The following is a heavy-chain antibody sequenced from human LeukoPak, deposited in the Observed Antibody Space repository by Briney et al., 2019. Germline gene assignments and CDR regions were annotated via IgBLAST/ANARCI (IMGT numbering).Heavy chain of an antibody. V-gene: IGHV3-21*01. CDR3: ANGDPRGYCSGGSCYPGGY. CDR2: ISSSSSYI. J-gene: IGHJ4*02. Sequence: GGSLRLSCAASGFTFSSYSKNWVRQAPGKGLEWVSSISSSSSYIYYADSVKGRFTISRDNAKNSLYLQMNSLRAEDTAVYDCANGDPRGYCSGGSCYPGGYWGQGTLVTVSS. D-gene: IGHD2-15*01. CDR1: GFTFSSYS.